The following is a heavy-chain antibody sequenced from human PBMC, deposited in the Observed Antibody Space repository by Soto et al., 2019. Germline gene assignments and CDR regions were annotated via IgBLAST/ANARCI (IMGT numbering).Heavy chain of an antibody. J-gene: IGHJ6*02. CDR2: ISSSSSYI. D-gene: IGHD2-2*01. V-gene: IGHV3-21*01. Sequence: PGGSLRLSCAASGFTFSSYSMNWVRQAPGKGLEWVSSISSSSSYIYYADSVKSRFTISRDNDKNSLYLQMNSLRAEDTAVYYCARGVVVVPAAPYGMDVWGQGTTVTVSS. CDR1: GFTFSSYS. CDR3: ARGVVVVPAAPYGMDV.